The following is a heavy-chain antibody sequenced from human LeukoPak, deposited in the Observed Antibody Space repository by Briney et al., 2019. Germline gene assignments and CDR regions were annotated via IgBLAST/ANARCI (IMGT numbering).Heavy chain of an antibody. Sequence: PGGSLRLSSAASGYSFSRYAMSWVRQAPGKGLEWVSSISDNGGSTYYADSVKGRFTISRDNSKNTLYLQMNSLRVDDTAVYYCARNCGGDCFWGQGTLVTVSS. J-gene: IGHJ4*02. D-gene: IGHD2-21*02. CDR1: GYSFSRYA. V-gene: IGHV3-23*01. CDR3: ARNCGGDCF. CDR2: ISDNGGST.